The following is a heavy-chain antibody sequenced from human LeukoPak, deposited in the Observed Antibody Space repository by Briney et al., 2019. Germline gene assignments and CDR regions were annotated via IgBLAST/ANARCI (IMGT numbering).Heavy chain of an antibody. J-gene: IGHJ1*01. CDR1: GFTFSSYW. D-gene: IGHD3-10*01. CDR2: INSDETIS. Sequence: PGGSLRLSCAASGFTFSSYWMHWVRQVPNQGLMWVSRINSDETISEYVDSVNGRFTISRDNATNTLYLQMNSLRAEDTAVYFCLYGRYFQHWGQGTLVTVPS. CDR3: LYGRYFQH. V-gene: IGHV3-74*01.